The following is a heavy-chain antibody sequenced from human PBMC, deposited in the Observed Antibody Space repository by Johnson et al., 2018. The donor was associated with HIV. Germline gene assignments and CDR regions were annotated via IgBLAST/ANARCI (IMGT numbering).Heavy chain of an antibody. Sequence: VQLVESGGGLVQPGGSLRLSCAASGFTVSSNYMSWVRQAPGKGLEWVSVIYSGGSTYYADSVKGRFTISRDNSKNTLYLQMNSLRAGDTAVYYCATSMGATALAFDIWGQGTMVTVSS. CDR3: ATSMGATALAFDI. CDR2: IYSGGST. J-gene: IGHJ3*02. CDR1: GFTVSSNY. V-gene: IGHV3-66*02. D-gene: IGHD1-26*01.